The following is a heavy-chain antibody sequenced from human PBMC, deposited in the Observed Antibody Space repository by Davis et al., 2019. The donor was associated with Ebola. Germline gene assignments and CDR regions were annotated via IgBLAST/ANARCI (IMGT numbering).Heavy chain of an antibody. Sequence: SVKVSCKASGGTFSSYAISWVRQAPRQGLEWMGGIIPIFGTANYAQKFQGRVTITADESTSTAYMELSSLRSEDTAVYYCATGVGPLLCFRELFYWGQGTLVTVSS. CDR1: GGTFSSYA. D-gene: IGHD3-10*01. V-gene: IGHV1-69*13. J-gene: IGHJ4*02. CDR2: IIPIFGTA. CDR3: ATGVGPLLCFRELFY.